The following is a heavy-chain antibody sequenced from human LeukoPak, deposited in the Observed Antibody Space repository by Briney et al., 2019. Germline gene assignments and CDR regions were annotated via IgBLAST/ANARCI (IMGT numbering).Heavy chain of an antibody. V-gene: IGHV3-48*03. CDR2: ISSSGSTI. CDR3: ARDGKEDSSDY. D-gene: IGHD3-22*01. Sequence: GGSLRLSCAASGFTFSSYEMNWVRQAPGKGLEWVSYISSSGSTIYYADSVKGRFTISRDNAKNSLYLQMNSLRAEDTAVYYYARDGKEDSSDYWGQGTLVTVSS. J-gene: IGHJ4*02. CDR1: GFTFSSYE.